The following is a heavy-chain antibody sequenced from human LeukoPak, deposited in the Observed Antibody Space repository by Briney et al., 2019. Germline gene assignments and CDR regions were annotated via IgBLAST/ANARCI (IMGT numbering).Heavy chain of an antibody. Sequence: SGGSLTLSCTVSGFTFGDYDMSWFRQAPGKGLEWVGFIRSKAYGGTTEYAASVKGRFTISRDDSKSIAYLQMNSLKTEDTAVYYCTRSVPYYDYIWGSSAFDYWGQGTLVTVSS. CDR3: TRSVPYYDYIWGSSAFDY. D-gene: IGHD3-16*01. CDR1: GFTFGDYD. V-gene: IGHV3-49*03. J-gene: IGHJ4*02. CDR2: IRSKAYGGTT.